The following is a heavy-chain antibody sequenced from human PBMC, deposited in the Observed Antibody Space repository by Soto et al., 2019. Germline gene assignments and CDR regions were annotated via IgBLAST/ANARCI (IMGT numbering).Heavy chain of an antibody. CDR3: ARSGGSYYFDY. D-gene: IGHD2-15*01. J-gene: IGHJ4*02. Sequence: GGSLRLSCAASGFTFTRNGMSWVRQAPGKGLEWVSSISSTGTYIYDADSVKGRFTISRDNAKNSVYLQMNSLRVEDTAVYYCARSGGSYYFDYWGQGTLVTVSS. CDR2: ISSTGTYI. V-gene: IGHV3-21*01. CDR1: GFTFTRNG.